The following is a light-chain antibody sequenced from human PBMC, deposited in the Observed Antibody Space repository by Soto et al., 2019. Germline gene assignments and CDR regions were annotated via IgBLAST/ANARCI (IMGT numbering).Light chain of an antibody. J-gene: IGKJ3*01. V-gene: IGKV1-5*01. Sequence: DIQMTQSPSTLSASVGDRVTITCRASQSISGWLAWYQQRPGKAPKLLIYDDSSLESGVPSRFSGSGSGTEFTLTIDGLQPDDFATYYCQQYSSYSLFTFGPGTKVDIK. CDR2: DDS. CDR1: QSISGW. CDR3: QQYSSYSLFT.